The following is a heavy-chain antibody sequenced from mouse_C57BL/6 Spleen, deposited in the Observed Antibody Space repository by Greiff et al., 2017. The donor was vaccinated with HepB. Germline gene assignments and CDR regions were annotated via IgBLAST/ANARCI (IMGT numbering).Heavy chain of an antibody. J-gene: IGHJ4*01. CDR2: ISYDGSN. CDR1: GYSITSGYY. CDR3: ARGDYGAPYYYAMDY. D-gene: IGHD2-4*01. Sequence: VQLKESGPGLVKPSQSLSLTCSVTGYSITSGYYWNWIRQFPGNKLEWMGYISYDGSNNYNPSLKNRISITRDTSKNQFFLKLNSVTTEDTATYYCARGDYGAPYYYAMDYWGQGTSVTVSS. V-gene: IGHV3-6*01.